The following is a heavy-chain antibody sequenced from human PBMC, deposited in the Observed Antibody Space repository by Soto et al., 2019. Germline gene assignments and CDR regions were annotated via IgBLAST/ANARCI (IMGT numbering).Heavy chain of an antibody. CDR3: ARVQDIVVVVAAPPYYYYGMDV. J-gene: IGHJ6*02. CDR2: IIPIFGTA. D-gene: IGHD2-15*01. CDR1: GGTFSSYA. Sequence: QVQLVQSGAEVKKPGSSVKVSCKASGGTFSSYAISWVRQAPGQGLEWMGGIIPIFGTANYAQKFQGRVTITADEATSTAYMALSSLRAEDTAVYDCARVQDIVVVVAAPPYYYYGMDVWGQGTTVTVSS. V-gene: IGHV1-69*01.